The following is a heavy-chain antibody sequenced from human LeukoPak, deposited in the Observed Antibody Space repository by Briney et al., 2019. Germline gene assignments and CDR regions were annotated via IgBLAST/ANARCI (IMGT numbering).Heavy chain of an antibody. CDR1: GGSISSRSYY. CDR3: ATYDYGDYAVYY. V-gene: IGHV4-39*07. J-gene: IGHJ4*02. CDR2: IYYSGST. D-gene: IGHD4-17*01. Sequence: SETLSLTCTVSGGSISSRSYYWGWIRQPPGKGLGWIGSIYYSGSTYYNPSLKSRVTISVDTSKNQFSLKLSSVTAADTAVYYCATYDYGDYAVYYWGQGTLVTVSS.